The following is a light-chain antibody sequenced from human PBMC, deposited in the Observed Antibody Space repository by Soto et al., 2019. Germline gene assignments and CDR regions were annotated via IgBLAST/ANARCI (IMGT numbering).Light chain of an antibody. CDR3: TLYVGNDIWV. J-gene: IGLJ3*02. CDR2: EVT. V-gene: IGLV2-8*01. Sequence: QSVLTQPPSASGSPGQSVTISCTATSSDVGAYKYVSWYQQYPGKAPKLMIYEVTKRPSGVPDRFSGSKSGNTASLTVSGLQTEDEADHYCTLYVGNDIWVFGGGTKVTVL. CDR1: SSDVGAYKY.